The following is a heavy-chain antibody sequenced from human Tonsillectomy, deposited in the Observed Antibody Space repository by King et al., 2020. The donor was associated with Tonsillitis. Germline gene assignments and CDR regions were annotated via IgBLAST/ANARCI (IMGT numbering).Heavy chain of an antibody. CDR3: ASNEADYYDSCATKSYYCMDV. J-gene: IGHJ6*02. D-gene: IGHD3-22*01. Sequence: QLVQSGAEVKKPGSSVKVSCKASGGTFSSYAISWVRQAPGQGLEWMGGIIPTFGTTNYAQKFQGRVTITADESTSTAYMELSSLRSDDTAVYYCASNEADYYDSCATKSYYCMDVWGQGTTVTVSS. CDR1: GGTFSSYA. V-gene: IGHV1-69*01. CDR2: IIPTFGTT.